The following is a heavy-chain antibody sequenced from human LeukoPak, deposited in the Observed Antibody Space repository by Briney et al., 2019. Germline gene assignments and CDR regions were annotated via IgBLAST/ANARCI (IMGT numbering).Heavy chain of an antibody. V-gene: IGHV4-39*07. CDR1: GGSISISSYY. D-gene: IGHD6-19*01. J-gene: IGHJ6*02. Sequence: PSETLSLTCSVSGGSISISSYYWGWIRQPPGKGLEWIGNIFYIGSTYYNPSLKSRVTISVDTSKNQFSLKLSSVTAADTAVYYCARVAVAGGALYYYYYGMDVWGQGTTVTVSS. CDR3: ARVAVAGGALYYYYYGMDV. CDR2: IFYIGST.